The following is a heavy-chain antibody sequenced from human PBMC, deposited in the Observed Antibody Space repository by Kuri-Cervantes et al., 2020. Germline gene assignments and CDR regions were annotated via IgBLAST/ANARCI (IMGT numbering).Heavy chain of an antibody. J-gene: IGHJ6*04. CDR3: ARSLLSRGNV. CDR1: GFTFSSYN. V-gene: IGHV3-30*03. Sequence: GESLKISCAASGFTFSSYNIHWVRQAPGKGLEWVGVISDDGSNKYYADSVKGRFTISRDNARNSLYLQMNSLRAEDTAVYYCARSLLSRGNVWGKGTTVTVSS. CDR2: ISDDGSNK.